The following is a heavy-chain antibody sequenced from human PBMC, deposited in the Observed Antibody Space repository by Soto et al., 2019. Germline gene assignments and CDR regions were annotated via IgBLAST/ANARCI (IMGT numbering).Heavy chain of an antibody. CDR1: GFTFSSYA. V-gene: IGHV3-23*01. CDR3: AKCPYYYDSSGYLDY. D-gene: IGHD3-22*01. CDR2: ISGSGGST. Sequence: LRLSCAASGFTFSSYALNWVRQAPGKGLEWVSAISGSGGSTYYADSVKGRFTISRDNSKNTLYLQMNSLRAEDTAVYYCAKCPYYYDSSGYLDYWGQGTLVTVSS. J-gene: IGHJ4*02.